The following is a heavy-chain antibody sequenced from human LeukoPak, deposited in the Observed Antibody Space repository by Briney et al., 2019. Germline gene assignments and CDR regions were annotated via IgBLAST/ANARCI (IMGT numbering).Heavy chain of an antibody. CDR3: ARGRGAYYDILTGYYKGFDY. CDR1: GGSFSGYY. D-gene: IGHD3-9*01. V-gene: IGHV4-34*01. Sequence: SETLSLTCAVYGGSFSGYYWSWIRHPPGKGLEWIGEINHSGSTNYNPSLKSRVTISVDTSKNQFSLKLSPVNAADTAVYYCARGRGAYYDILTGYYKGFDYWGQGTLVTVSS. CDR2: INHSGST. J-gene: IGHJ4*02.